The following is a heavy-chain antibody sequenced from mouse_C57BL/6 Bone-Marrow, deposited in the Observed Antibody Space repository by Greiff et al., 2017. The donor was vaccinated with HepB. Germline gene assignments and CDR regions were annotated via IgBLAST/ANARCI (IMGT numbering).Heavy chain of an antibody. Sequence: QVQLKQSGAELMKPGASVKLSCKATGYTFTGYWIEWVKQRPGHGLEWIGEILPGSGSTNYNEKFKGKATFTADTSSNTAYMQLSSLTTEDSAIYYCARSLITTVVATGGAYWGQGTLVTVSA. CDR1: GYTFTGYW. D-gene: IGHD1-1*01. CDR3: ARSLITTVVATGGAY. J-gene: IGHJ3*01. CDR2: ILPGSGST. V-gene: IGHV1-9*01.